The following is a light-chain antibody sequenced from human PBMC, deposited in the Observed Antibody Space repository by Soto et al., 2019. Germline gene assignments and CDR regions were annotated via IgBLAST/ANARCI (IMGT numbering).Light chain of an antibody. CDR1: TSDVGGYNL. CDR2: EGT. CDR3: CSYASSSSYV. Sequence: QSVLTQPASVSGPPGQLITISCSGTTSDVGGYNLVSWYQQHTAKAPKLLIYEGTQRPSGVSSRFSGSKSGNTASLTISGLQAEDEADYYCCSYASSSSYVFGTGTKVT. J-gene: IGLJ1*01. V-gene: IGLV2-23*01.